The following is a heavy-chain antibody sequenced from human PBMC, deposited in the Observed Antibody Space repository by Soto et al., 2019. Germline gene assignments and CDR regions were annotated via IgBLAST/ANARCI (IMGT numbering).Heavy chain of an antibody. V-gene: IGHV4-38-2*02. Sequence: SETLSLTCAVTGYSISSGYNWGWIRQPPGKGLEWIGSVYRTGSTYYNSSLKSRVTISVDTSKNQFSLKLKDVTAADTAVYYCARDGPYGMDVWGQGTTVTVSS. J-gene: IGHJ6*02. CDR2: VYRTGST. CDR3: ARDGPYGMDV. CDR1: GYSISSGYN.